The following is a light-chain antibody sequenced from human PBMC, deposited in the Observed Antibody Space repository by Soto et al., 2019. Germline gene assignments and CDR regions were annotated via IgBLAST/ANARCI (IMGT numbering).Light chain of an antibody. CDR2: AVS. Sequence: LTQPASVSGSPGQSITISCTGTSSDFGGYNFVSWYQHRPGKAPKLMIYAVSNRPSGVSNRFSGSKSGNTASLTISGLQAEDEADYYCCSYTSYSPYVFGTGTKVTVL. CDR1: SSDFGGYNF. CDR3: CSYTSYSPYV. J-gene: IGLJ1*01. V-gene: IGLV2-14*01.